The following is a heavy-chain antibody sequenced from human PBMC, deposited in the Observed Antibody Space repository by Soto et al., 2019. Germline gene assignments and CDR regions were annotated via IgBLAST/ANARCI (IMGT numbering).Heavy chain of an antibody. J-gene: IGHJ3*02. Sequence: QVQLVQSGAEVKKPGASVKVSCKASGYTFTGYYMHWVRQAPGQGLEWMGWINPNSGGTNYAQKVQGWVTMTRDTSISTAYMELSRLRSDDTAVYYCARDRRYCSGGSCYSTDAFDIWGQGTMVTVSS. V-gene: IGHV1-2*04. CDR1: GYTFTGYY. D-gene: IGHD2-15*01. CDR3: ARDRRYCSGGSCYSTDAFDI. CDR2: INPNSGGT.